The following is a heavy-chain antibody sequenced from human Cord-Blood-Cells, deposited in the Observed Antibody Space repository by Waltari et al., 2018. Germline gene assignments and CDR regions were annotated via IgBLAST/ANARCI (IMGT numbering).Heavy chain of an antibody. J-gene: IGHJ1*01. CDR3: ARDDGSRDFQH. CDR2: IYYSGRT. CDR1: GGSISSFY. V-gene: IGHV4-59*01. D-gene: IGHD3-10*01. Sequence: QVQLQESGPGLVKPSETLSLTCTASGGSISSFYWSWIRQPPGKGLEWIGYIYYSGRTNYNPSLKSRVTISVDTSKNQFSLKLSSVTAADTAVYYCARDDGSRDFQHWGQGTLVTVSS.